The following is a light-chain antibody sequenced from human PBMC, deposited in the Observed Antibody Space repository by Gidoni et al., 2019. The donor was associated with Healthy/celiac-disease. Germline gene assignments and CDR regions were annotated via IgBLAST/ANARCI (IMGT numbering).Light chain of an antibody. CDR3: QQRRT. Sequence: EIVLTQSPATLSLSPGERATLSCRASQSVSSYLAWYQQKPGQAPRLLIYDASNRATGIPAKFSGSRSRTDFTLTISSLEPEDCAVYYCQQRRTFGPGTKVEIK. CDR2: DAS. V-gene: IGKV3-11*01. J-gene: IGKJ3*01. CDR1: QSVSSY.